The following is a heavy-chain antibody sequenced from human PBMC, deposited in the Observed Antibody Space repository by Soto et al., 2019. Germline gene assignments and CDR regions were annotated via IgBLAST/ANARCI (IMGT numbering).Heavy chain of an antibody. J-gene: IGHJ4*02. D-gene: IGHD3-10*01. Sequence: QVQLEESGGGVVQPGRSLRLSCAASGFTFSSYGMHWVRQAPGKGLEWVAVISYDGSNKYYADSVKGRFTISRDNSKNTLYLQMNSLRAEDTAVYYCANGRGITMVRGVLWGQGTLVTVSS. CDR3: ANGRGITMVRGVL. CDR1: GFTFSSYG. V-gene: IGHV3-30*18. CDR2: ISYDGSNK.